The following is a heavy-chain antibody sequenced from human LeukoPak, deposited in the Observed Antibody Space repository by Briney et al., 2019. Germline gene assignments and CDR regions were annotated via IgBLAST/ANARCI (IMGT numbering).Heavy chain of an antibody. CDR1: RFTFSSYA. J-gene: IGHJ6*02. CDR3: AKGRQTYYYYGMDV. CDR2: ISNSGGST. Sequence: QSGGSLRLSCAASRFTFSSYAMSWVRQAPGKGLEWVSAISNSGGSTYYADSVKGRFTISRDNSKNTLSLQMTSLRAEDTAVYYCAKGRQTYYYYGMDVWGQGTTVTVSS. V-gene: IGHV3-23*01.